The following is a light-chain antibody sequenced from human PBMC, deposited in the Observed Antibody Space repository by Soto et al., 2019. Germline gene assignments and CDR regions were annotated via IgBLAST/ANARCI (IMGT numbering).Light chain of an antibody. Sequence: NVLTQSPATLSLSPGERATLSCRASQSVSSYLAWYQQKSGQAPRLLIFDASNRATGIPARFSGSGSGTDFTLTISSLEPEDFAVYYCQQRSNWPPTFGGGTKVEIK. J-gene: IGKJ4*01. V-gene: IGKV3-11*01. CDR2: DAS. CDR1: QSVSSY. CDR3: QQRSNWPPT.